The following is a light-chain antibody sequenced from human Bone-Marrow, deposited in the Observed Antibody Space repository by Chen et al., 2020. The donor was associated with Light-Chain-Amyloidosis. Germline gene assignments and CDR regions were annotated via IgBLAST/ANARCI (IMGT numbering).Light chain of an antibody. CDR1: AWPNQY. CDR3: QSADSSGTVI. Sequence: FELTYPPSVSVSPGPTVRITCSGHAWPNQYVFWYQQKSGQAPVLLIYKDIERPSGIPERFSGSTSGTTVTLTIRGVQAEDEADYYCQSADSSGTVIFGGGTKVTVL. J-gene: IGLJ2*01. V-gene: IGLV3-25*03. CDR2: KDI.